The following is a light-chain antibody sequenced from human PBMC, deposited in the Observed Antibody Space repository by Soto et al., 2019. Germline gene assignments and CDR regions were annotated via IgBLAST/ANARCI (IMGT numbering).Light chain of an antibody. V-gene: IGLV1-47*01. J-gene: IGLJ2*01. CDR1: SSNIGSYY. CDR2: RNS. CDR3: AAWDDSLSVL. Sequence: QSVLTQPPSASGTPGQRVTISCFGSSSNIGSYYVYWYQQLPGTAPKLLIYRNSQRPSGVPDRFSGSKSGTSASLAISGLRSEDEADYYCAAWDDSLSVLFGGGTKLTVL.